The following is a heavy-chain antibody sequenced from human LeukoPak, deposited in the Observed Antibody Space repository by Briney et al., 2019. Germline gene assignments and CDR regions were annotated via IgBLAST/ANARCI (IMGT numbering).Heavy chain of an antibody. CDR2: INPNSGTT. J-gene: IGHJ4*02. CDR1: GYTFTGHY. Sequence: ASVKVSCKGSGYTFTGHYMHWVRQAPGEGLEWMGWINPNSGTTNYAQKFQGRVTVTRDTSISTAYMELSRLESDDTAVYYCARDLMTTPTWDFDYWGQGTLVTVAS. D-gene: IGHD3-16*01. V-gene: IGHV1-2*02. CDR3: ARDLMTTPTWDFDY.